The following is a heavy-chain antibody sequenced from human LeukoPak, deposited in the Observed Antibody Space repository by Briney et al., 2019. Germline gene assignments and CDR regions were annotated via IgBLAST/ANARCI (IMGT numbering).Heavy chain of an antibody. J-gene: IGHJ4*02. CDR3: ARVPYCGGDCYSNVGY. Sequence: SETLSLTCTLSGGSISSYYWSWIRQPPGKGLEWIGYIYYSGSTYYNPSLKSRVTISVDTSKNQFSLKLSSVTAADTAVYYCARVPYCGGDCYSNVGYWGQGTLVTVSS. V-gene: IGHV4-30-4*08. CDR2: IYYSGST. CDR1: GGSISSYY. D-gene: IGHD2-21*01.